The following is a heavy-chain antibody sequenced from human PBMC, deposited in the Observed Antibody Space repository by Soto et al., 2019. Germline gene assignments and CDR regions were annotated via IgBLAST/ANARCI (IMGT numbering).Heavy chain of an antibody. J-gene: IGHJ5*02. CDR2: IYYSGST. V-gene: IGHV4-39*01. Sequence: QLQLQESGPGLVKPSETLSLTCTVSGGSISSSSYYWGWIRQPPGKGLEWIGSIYYSGSTYYNPPRQSRVTVSVDASKNPFSLKLSSVTAADTAVYYCARHSRGQQLVMTWFDPWGQGTLVTVSS. CDR3: ARHSRGQQLVMTWFDP. D-gene: IGHD6-13*01. CDR1: GGSISSSSYY.